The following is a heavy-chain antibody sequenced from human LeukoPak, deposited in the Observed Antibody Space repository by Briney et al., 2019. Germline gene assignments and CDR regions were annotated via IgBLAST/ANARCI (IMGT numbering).Heavy chain of an antibody. V-gene: IGHV4-4*07. CDR1: GGSINNYY. D-gene: IGHD2-21*01. CDR2: IYSSGKT. J-gene: IGHJ4*02. CDR3: ARTPQGDNYFDY. Sequence: PSETLSLTCTVSGGSINNYYWTWIRQPAGKGLEWIGRIYSSGKTNYNPSLKSRVTMSVDTSNNQLSLMMTSVTAADTAVFYCARTPQGDNYFDYWGQGHLVTVSS.